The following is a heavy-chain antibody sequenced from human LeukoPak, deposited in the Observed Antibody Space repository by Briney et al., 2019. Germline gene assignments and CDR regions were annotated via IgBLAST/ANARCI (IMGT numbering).Heavy chain of an antibody. Sequence: ASVKVPCKASGYTFTSYAMNWVRQAPGQGLEWMGWINTNTGNPTYAQGFTGRFVFSLDTSVSTAYLQISSLKAEDTAVYYCARDQGTRGSWIGESYWFDPWGQGTLVTVSS. CDR3: ARDQGTRGSWIGESYWFDP. V-gene: IGHV7-4-1*02. D-gene: IGHD2-15*01. CDR1: GYTFTSYA. CDR2: INTNTGNP. J-gene: IGHJ5*02.